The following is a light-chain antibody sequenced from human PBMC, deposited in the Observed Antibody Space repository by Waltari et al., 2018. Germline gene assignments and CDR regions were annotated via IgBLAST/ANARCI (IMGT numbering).Light chain of an antibody. J-gene: IGLJ2*01. CDR2: RDS. CDR1: NIGSTN. V-gene: IGLV3-9*01. CDR3: QVWDSSVV. Sequence: SSELTQPLAVSVALGQTATITCGGSNIGSTNWHWYQQKPGQAPGLVIYRDSSRPSGIPERFSGSNSGNTAFPTSSSAQAGDEADYYCQVWDSSVVFGGGTKLTVL.